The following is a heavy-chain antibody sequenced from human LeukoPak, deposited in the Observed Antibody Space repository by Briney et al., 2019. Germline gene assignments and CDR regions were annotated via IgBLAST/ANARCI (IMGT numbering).Heavy chain of an antibody. CDR1: GYTFTGYY. Sequence: AASVKVSCKASGYTFTGYYMHWVRQAPGQGLERMGWINPNSGGTNYAQKFQGRVTLTTDTSTSTAYMELRSLRSDDTAVYFCTRDRGSTITNDYWGQGTLVTVSS. D-gene: IGHD4-11*01. J-gene: IGHJ4*02. CDR3: TRDRGSTITNDY. V-gene: IGHV1-2*02. CDR2: INPNSGGT.